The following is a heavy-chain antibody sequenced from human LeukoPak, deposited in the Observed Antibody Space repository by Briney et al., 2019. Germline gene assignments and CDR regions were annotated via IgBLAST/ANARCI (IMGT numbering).Heavy chain of an antibody. CDR2: INPNSGGT. J-gene: IGHJ6*03. D-gene: IGHD6-19*01. Sequence: ASVKVSCKASGYTFTGYFMHWVRQAPGQGLEWMGWINPNSGGTNYAQKFQGRVTMTRDTSISTAFMELGRLRSDDSAVYYCARSPEDSGWSIYYYYYMDVWGKGTTVTVSS. CDR3: ARSPEDSGWSIYYYYYMDV. V-gene: IGHV1-2*02. CDR1: GYTFTGYF.